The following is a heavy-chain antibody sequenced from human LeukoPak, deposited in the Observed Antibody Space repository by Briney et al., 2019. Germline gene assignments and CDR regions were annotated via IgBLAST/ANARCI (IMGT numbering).Heavy chain of an antibody. CDR1: GFTFSSYA. Sequence: GGSLRLSCAASGFTFSSYAMHWVRQAPGKGLEWVAVIPYDGSNKYYADSVKGRFTISRDNSKNTLYLQMNSLRAEDTAVYYCAKELDAAAGSFDYWGQGTLVTVSS. V-gene: IGHV3-30-3*02. J-gene: IGHJ4*02. CDR2: IPYDGSNK. D-gene: IGHD6-13*01. CDR3: AKELDAAAGSFDY.